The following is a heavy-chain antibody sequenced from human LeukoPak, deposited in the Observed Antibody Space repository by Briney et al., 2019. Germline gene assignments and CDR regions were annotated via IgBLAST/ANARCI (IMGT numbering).Heavy chain of an antibody. CDR2: IYYSGST. CDR3: ARDQSYDILTGYYTRAAFDI. Sequence: SETLSLTCTVSGGSISSSSYYWGWIRQPPGKGLEWFGSIYYSGSTYYNPSLKSRVTIPVDTSKNQFSLKLSSVTAADTAVYYCARDQSYDILTGYYTRAAFDIWGQGTMVTVSS. D-gene: IGHD3-9*01. V-gene: IGHV4-39*07. CDR1: GGSISSSSYY. J-gene: IGHJ3*02.